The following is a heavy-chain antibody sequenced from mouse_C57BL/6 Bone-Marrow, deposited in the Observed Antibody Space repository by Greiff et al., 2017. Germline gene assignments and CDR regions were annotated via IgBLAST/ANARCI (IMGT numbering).Heavy chain of an antibody. CDR3: ARSYDYGDYTMDY. J-gene: IGHJ4*01. CDR2: MHPNGGSP. V-gene: IGHV1-64*01. Sequence: QVQLQQSGPELVKPGASVKLSCKASGYTFTNYWMHWVKQRPGQGLEWIGMMHPNGGSPDYNEKFKSEATLSVDKSSRTAYMELSSLTSEDSAVYYCARSYDYGDYTMDYWGQGTAVTVSS. D-gene: IGHD2-4*01. CDR1: GYTFTNYW.